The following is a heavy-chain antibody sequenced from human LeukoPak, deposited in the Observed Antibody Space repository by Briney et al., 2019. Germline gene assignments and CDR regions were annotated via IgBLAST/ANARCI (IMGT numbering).Heavy chain of an antibody. CDR1: GFTFSSYG. Sequence: GRSLRLCCAASGFTFSSYGMHWVRQAPGKGLEWVAVIWYDGSNKYYADSVKGRFTISRDNSKNTLYLQMNSLRAEDTAVYYCARGDYDILTGYYTPPPLYYYYYGMDVWGKGTTVTVSS. V-gene: IGHV3-33*01. CDR2: IWYDGSNK. CDR3: ARGDYDILTGYYTPPPLYYYYYGMDV. J-gene: IGHJ6*04. D-gene: IGHD3-9*01.